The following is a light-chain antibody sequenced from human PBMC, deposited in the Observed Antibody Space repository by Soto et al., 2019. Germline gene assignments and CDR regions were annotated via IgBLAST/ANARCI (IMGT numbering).Light chain of an antibody. Sequence: QSALTQPASVSGSPGQSITISCTGTSSDVGSYNLVSWYQQHPGKAPKLMIYEVSDRPSGVSNRFSGSKSGNTASLTISGLQAEDEADYYCSSYTSGSTSYVFGTGTKLTVL. J-gene: IGLJ1*01. CDR3: SSYTSGSTSYV. CDR1: SSDVGSYNL. V-gene: IGLV2-14*02. CDR2: EVS.